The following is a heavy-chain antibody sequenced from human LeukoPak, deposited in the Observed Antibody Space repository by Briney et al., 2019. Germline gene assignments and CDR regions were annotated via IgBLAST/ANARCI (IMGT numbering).Heavy chain of an antibody. CDR3: AKDEDYYGSGTLSGY. CDR2: ISGSGGSI. CDR1: GFTFSSYA. J-gene: IGHJ4*02. Sequence: PGGSLRLSCAASGFTFSSYAMSWVRQAPGKGMEWVSAISGSGGSIYYADSVKGRFTISRDNSKNTLYMQMNSLRAEDTAVYYCAKDEDYYGSGTLSGYWGQGTLVTVSS. V-gene: IGHV3-23*01. D-gene: IGHD3-10*01.